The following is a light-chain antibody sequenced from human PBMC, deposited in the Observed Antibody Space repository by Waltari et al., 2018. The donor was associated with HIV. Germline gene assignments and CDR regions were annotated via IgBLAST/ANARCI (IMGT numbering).Light chain of an antibody. CDR3: HQYGLSPYN. Sequence: EIVLTQSPGTLSLSPGERATLSCRASQSVSSNYLAWYQQKPGQAPRHLIHGASSRATGIPDRFSGSGSGTDFTLTISRVEPEDVAVYYCHQYGLSPYNFGQGTKLQIK. V-gene: IGKV3-20*01. J-gene: IGKJ2*01. CDR2: GAS. CDR1: QSVSSNY.